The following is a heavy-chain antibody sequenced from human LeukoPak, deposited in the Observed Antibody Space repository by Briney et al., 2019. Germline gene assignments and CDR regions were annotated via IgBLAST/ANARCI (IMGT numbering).Heavy chain of an antibody. CDR2: INWDGTSA. J-gene: IGHJ5*02. CDR3: ARDRSPGWFGP. CDR1: GFTITNYW. V-gene: IGHV3-74*01. Sequence: PGGSLRLSCAASGFTITNYWMHWVRQAPGKGLVWVSRINWDGTSASYVDSVEGRFTISRDNAKNTLYLQMNSLRAEDTAVYYCARDRSPGWFGPWGQGTLVTVSS. D-gene: IGHD7-27*01.